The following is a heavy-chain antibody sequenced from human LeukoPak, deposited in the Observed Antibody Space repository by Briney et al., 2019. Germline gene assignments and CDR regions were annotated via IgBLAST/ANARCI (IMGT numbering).Heavy chain of an antibody. D-gene: IGHD5-12*01. V-gene: IGHV3-38-3*01. Sequence: GGSLRLSCAASGFTVSSNEMSWVRQAPGKGLEWVSSISGGSTYYADSRKGRFTISRDNSKNTLHLQMNSLRAGDTAVYYCARMVATTDAFDIWGQGTMVTVSS. CDR3: ARMVATTDAFDI. CDR2: ISGGST. CDR1: GFTVSSNE. J-gene: IGHJ3*02.